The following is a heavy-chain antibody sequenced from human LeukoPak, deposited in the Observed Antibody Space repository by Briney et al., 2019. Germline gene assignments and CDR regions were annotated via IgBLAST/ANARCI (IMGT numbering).Heavy chain of an antibody. V-gene: IGHV1-3*01. CDR1: GYTFTSYA. Sequence: ASVKVSYKASGYTFTSYAMHWVRQAPGQRLEWMGWINAGNGNTKYSQKLQGRVTMTTDTSTSTAYMGLRSLRSDDTAVYYCARLAPNDAFDIWGQGTMVTVSS. J-gene: IGHJ3*02. CDR2: INAGNGNT. CDR3: ARLAPNDAFDI.